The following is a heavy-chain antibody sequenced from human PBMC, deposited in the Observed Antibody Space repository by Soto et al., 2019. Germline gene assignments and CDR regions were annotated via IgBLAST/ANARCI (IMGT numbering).Heavy chain of an antibody. CDR1: GFTFSDYY. Sequence: PGGSLRLSCAASGFTFSDYYMSWIRQAPGKGLEWVSYISSSSSYTNYADSVKGRFTISRDNAKNSLYLQMNSLRAEDTAVYYCARDDSLPAAIGNYGMDVWGQGTTVTVSS. CDR3: ARDDSLPAAIGNYGMDV. CDR2: ISSSSSYT. V-gene: IGHV3-11*05. J-gene: IGHJ6*02. D-gene: IGHD2-2*02.